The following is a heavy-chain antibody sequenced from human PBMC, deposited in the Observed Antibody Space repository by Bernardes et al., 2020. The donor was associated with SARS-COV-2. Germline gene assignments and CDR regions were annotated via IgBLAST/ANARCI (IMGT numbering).Heavy chain of an antibody. J-gene: IGHJ2*01. Sequence: SVKVSCRVSGYTLTELSIHWVRQTPGKGLEWMGGFDPEDGEPIYAQRFQGRVTMTEDTSADTAYMELSSLRSEDTAVYYCATGPTTMTYWYFDLWGRGTLVTVSS. D-gene: IGHD4-17*01. CDR1: GYTLTELS. V-gene: IGHV1-24*01. CDR3: ATGPTTMTYWYFDL. CDR2: FDPEDGEP.